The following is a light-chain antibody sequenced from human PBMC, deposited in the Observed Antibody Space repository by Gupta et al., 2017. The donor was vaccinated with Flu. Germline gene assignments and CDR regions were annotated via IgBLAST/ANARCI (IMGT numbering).Light chain of an antibody. Sequence: LYQHLPGTAPRLLIYNDNQRPSGVPDRFSGSKSGTSASLAIGGLQSEEEADDYWAAWDDSLTALSADGSLTGLWVFGGGTKLSVL. J-gene: IGLJ3*02. CDR3: AAWDDSLTALSADGSLTGLWV. V-gene: IGLV1-44*01. CDR2: NDN.